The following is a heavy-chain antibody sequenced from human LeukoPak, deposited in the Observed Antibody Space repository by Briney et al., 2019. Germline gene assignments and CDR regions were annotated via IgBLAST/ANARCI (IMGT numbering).Heavy chain of an antibody. CDR1: GLTFSSSA. V-gene: IGHV3-23*01. Sequence: PGGSLRLSCAASGLTFSSSAMSWVRQAPGKGLEWVSAISNNGGYTYYADSVQGRFTISKDNSKSTLCLQMNSLRAEDTAVYYCAKQLGYCSDGSCYFPYWGGGTLVTVSS. J-gene: IGHJ4*02. CDR2: ISNNGGYT. CDR3: AKQLGYCSDGSCYFPY. D-gene: IGHD2-15*01.